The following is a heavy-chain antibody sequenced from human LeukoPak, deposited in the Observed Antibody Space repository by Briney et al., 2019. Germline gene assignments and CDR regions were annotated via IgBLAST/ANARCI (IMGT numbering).Heavy chain of an antibody. CDR3: VRDGDDFNFDY. CDR2: VKGDGTFT. CDR1: GFTFSSHW. V-gene: IGHV3-74*01. D-gene: IGHD5-24*01. Sequence: PGGSLRLSCAASGFTFSSHWMHWVRQAPGKGLVWVSRVKGDGTFTNYADSVYGRLTISRDNAKNTLYLHMHSLRAEDTAVYYCVRDGDDFNFDYWGQGNLVTVSS. J-gene: IGHJ4*02.